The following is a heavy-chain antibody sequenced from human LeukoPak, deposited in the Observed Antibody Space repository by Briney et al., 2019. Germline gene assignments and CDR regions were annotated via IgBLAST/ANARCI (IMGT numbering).Heavy chain of an antibody. CDR1: GGSFSGYY. Sequence: PSETLSLTCAVYGGSFSGYYWGWIRQPPGKGLEWIGSIYYSGSTHYNPSLKSRVTISVDTSKNQFSLKLSSVTAADTAVYYCARSYSGDYYDSSGYYFDYWGQGTLVTVSS. D-gene: IGHD3-22*01. V-gene: IGHV4-34*01. J-gene: IGHJ4*02. CDR2: IYYSGST. CDR3: ARSYSGDYYDSSGYYFDY.